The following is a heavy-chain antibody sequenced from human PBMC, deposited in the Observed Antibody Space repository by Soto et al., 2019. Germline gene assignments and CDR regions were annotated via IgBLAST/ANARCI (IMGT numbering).Heavy chain of an antibody. CDR3: ARNNGRENYYDSSGYWYYFDY. CDR1: EGNIRGFY. CDR2: IYYSGST. D-gene: IGHD3-22*01. V-gene: IGHV4-59*01. Sequence: TVFEGNIRGFYWRWIRKPTGKGLEWIGYIYYSGSTNYKSSLKSRVTISVDTSKNQFSLKLSSVTAADTAVYYCARNNGRENYYDSSGYWYYFDYWGQGTLVTVS. J-gene: IGHJ4*02.